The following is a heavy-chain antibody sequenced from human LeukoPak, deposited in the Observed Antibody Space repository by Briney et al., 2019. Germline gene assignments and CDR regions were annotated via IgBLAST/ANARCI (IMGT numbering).Heavy chain of an antibody. J-gene: IGHJ4*02. Sequence: PSESLSLTCTVSGGPISRSTYYWGWIRQPPGKGLEWIGRTFYSESTYYNPSLKSRVTISVDTSKTQFSLKLSSVTAADTAVYCCASIVAAGNEWGQGTLVTVSS. CDR3: ASIVAAGNE. CDR2: TFYSEST. D-gene: IGHD6-13*01. V-gene: IGHV4-39*01. CDR1: GGPISRSTYY.